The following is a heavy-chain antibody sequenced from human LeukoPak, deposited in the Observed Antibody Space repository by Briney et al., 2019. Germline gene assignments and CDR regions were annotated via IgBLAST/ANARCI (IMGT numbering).Heavy chain of an antibody. J-gene: IGHJ3*02. V-gene: IGHV4-59*01. D-gene: IGHD3-3*01. Sequence: SETLSLTCTVSGGSISSYYWSWIRQTPGKGLEWIGYIYYSGSTNYNPSLKSRVTISVDTSKNQFSLKLSSVTAADTAVYYCARRQAPEKYYDFWSGYSDAFDIWGQGTMVTVSS. CDR2: IYYSGST. CDR1: GGSISSYY. CDR3: ARRQAPEKYYDFWSGYSDAFDI.